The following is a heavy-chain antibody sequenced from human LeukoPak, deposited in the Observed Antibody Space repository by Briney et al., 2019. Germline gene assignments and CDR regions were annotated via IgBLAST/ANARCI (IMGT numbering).Heavy chain of an antibody. Sequence: ASVKVSCKASGYTFTNYGISWVRQAPGQGLEWMGWISFYNGNTNYAQKFQGRVTITADESTSTAYMELSSLRSEDTAVYYCARGTTRPGWFDPWGQGTLVTVSS. J-gene: IGHJ5*02. CDR2: ISFYNGNT. CDR3: ARGTTRPGWFDP. D-gene: IGHD2-2*01. V-gene: IGHV1-18*04. CDR1: GYTFTNYG.